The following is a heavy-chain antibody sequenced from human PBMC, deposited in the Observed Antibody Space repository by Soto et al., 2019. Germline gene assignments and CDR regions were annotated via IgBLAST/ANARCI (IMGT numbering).Heavy chain of an antibody. J-gene: IGHJ4*02. CDR1: GGTFSSYT. CDR3: ARDQGGVGATG. V-gene: IGHV1-69*08. D-gene: IGHD1-26*01. Sequence: QVQLVQSGAEVKKPGSSVKVSCKASGGTFSSYTISWVRQAPGQGLEWMGRIIPILGIANYAQKFQGRVTXTXXKSTSTAYMELSSLRSEDTAVYYCARDQGGVGATGWGQGTLVTVSS. CDR2: IIPILGIA.